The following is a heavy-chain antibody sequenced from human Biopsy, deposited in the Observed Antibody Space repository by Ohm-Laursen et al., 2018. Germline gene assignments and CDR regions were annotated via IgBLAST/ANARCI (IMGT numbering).Heavy chain of an antibody. J-gene: IGHJ6*02. D-gene: IGHD3/OR15-3a*01. V-gene: IGHV3-11*01. CDR2: ISSSGATI. CDR1: GFTFSDHH. Sequence: SLRLSCTASGFTFSDHHMAWVRQAPGKGLEWLSYISSSGATIKYADSVKGRFTISRDNAKNSLYLRMNSLRAEDTAVYYCARNLRLAITMNSGETTHSFHFGMDVWGQGTSVTVSS. CDR3: ARNLRLAITMNSGETTHSFHFGMDV.